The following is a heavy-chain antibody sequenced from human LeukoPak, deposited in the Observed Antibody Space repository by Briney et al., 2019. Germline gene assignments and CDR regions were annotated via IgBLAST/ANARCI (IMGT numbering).Heavy chain of an antibody. Sequence: GGSLRLSCTASGFTFGDYAMSWVRQAPGKGLEWVGFIRSKAYGGTTEYAAFVKGRFTISRDGSKSIAYLQMNSLKTEDTAVYYSTRGNIVVVPAATPSVWGQGTLVTVSS. CDR2: IRSKAYGGTT. CDR1: GFTFGDYA. V-gene: IGHV3-49*04. J-gene: IGHJ4*02. CDR3: TRGNIVVVPAATPSV. D-gene: IGHD2-2*01.